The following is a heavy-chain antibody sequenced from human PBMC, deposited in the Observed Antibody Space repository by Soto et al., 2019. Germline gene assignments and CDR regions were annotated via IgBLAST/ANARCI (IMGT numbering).Heavy chain of an antibody. CDR3: ARVDYGDYVAHY. Sequence: SETLSLTCTVSCGSISSGGYYWSWIRQHPGKGLEWIGYIYYSGSTYYNPSLKSRATISVDTSKNQFSLKLSSVTAADTAVYYCARVDYGDYVAHYWGQGTLVTVSS. CDR2: IYYSGST. V-gene: IGHV4-31*03. D-gene: IGHD4-17*01. J-gene: IGHJ4*02. CDR1: CGSISSGGYY.